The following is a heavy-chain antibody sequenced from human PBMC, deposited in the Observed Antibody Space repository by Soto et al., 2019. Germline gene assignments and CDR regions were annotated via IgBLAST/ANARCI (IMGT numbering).Heavy chain of an antibody. CDR2: ISSSGSTI. CDR1: GFTFSSYE. D-gene: IGHD3-10*01. J-gene: IGHJ5*02. CDR3: ARAKFMVRGVIPHNWFDP. V-gene: IGHV3-48*03. Sequence: EVQLVESGGGLVQPGGSLRLSCAASGFTFSSYEMNWVRQAPGKGLEWVSYISSSGSTIYYADSVKGRFTISRDNAKNSLYLEMSSLRAEDTAVYYCARAKFMVRGVIPHNWFDPWGQGTLVTVSS.